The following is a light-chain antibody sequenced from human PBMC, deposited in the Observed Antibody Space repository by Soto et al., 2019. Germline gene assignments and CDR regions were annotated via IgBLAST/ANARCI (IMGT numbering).Light chain of an antibody. Sequence: EIVRTQSPVTLSVSPGERATLSCRSSQSVSSNLAWYQQKPGQAPRLLIYGASTRATGIPARFSGSGSGTEFTLTISSLQSEDFAVYYCQHYNNWPPWTFGQGTKVDIK. CDR1: QSVSSN. V-gene: IGKV3D-15*01. CDR2: GAS. CDR3: QHYNNWPPWT. J-gene: IGKJ1*01.